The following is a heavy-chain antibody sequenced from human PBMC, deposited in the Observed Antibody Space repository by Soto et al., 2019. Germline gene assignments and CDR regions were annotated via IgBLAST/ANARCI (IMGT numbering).Heavy chain of an antibody. Sequence: QVQLVESGGGVVQPGRSLRLSCAASGFTFSNYGMYWVRQAPGKGLEWVAFISYDGSSKFYADPMKGRHTISRENSKNTLYGRMNTLRAEETAGYYWVKGFGNSGALDYWGQGTLVTVSS. D-gene: IGHD1-7*01. V-gene: IGHV3-30*03. CDR3: VKGFGNSGALDY. CDR1: GFTFSNYG. J-gene: IGHJ4*02. CDR2: ISYDGSSK.